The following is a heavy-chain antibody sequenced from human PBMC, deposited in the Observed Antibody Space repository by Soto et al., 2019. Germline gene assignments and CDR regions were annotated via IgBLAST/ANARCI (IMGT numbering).Heavy chain of an antibody. D-gene: IGHD3-10*01. Sequence: QVQLQESGPGLVKPSQTLSLTCTVSGGSISSGGYYWSWIRQHPGKGLEWIGYIYYSGSTYYNPSLKSRVTISVDTSKNQFSLKLSSVTAADTAVYYCAREYLITMVRGVRGRYNWFDPWGQGTLVTVSS. J-gene: IGHJ5*02. CDR2: IYYSGST. V-gene: IGHV4-31*03. CDR1: GGSISSGGYY. CDR3: AREYLITMVRGVRGRYNWFDP.